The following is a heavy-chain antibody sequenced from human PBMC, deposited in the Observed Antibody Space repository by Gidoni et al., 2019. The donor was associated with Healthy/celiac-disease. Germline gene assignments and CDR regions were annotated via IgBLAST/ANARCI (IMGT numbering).Heavy chain of an antibody. Sequence: EVQLVESGGGLVQPGGSLRLSCAASGLTFSSYSMNWVRQAPGKGLEWVSYISSSSSTIYYADSVKGRFTISRDNAKNSLYLQMNSLRAEDTAVYYCARDRNDFWSGYYDYWGQGTLVTVSS. J-gene: IGHJ4*02. CDR2: ISSSSSTI. V-gene: IGHV3-48*04. CDR1: GLTFSSYS. D-gene: IGHD3-3*01. CDR3: ARDRNDFWSGYYDY.